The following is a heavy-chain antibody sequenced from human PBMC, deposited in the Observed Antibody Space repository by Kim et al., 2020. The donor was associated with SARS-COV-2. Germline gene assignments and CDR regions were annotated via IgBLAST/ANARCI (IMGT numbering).Heavy chain of an antibody. CDR2: INTNSGKP. CDR3: ARCLHSDGWASDY. D-gene: IGHD6-19*01. Sequence: ASVKVSCKASGYTFTSYPMNWVRRAPGQGLEWMGWINTNSGKPTYAQDFTGRFVFSLDTSVTTAYLEISSLRTEDTAVYYCARCLHSDGWASDYWGQGTLVTVSS. J-gene: IGHJ4*02. V-gene: IGHV7-4-1*02. CDR1: GYTFTSYP.